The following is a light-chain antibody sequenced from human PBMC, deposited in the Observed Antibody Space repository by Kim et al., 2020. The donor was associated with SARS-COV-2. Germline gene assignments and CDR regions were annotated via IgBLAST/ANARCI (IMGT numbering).Light chain of an antibody. V-gene: IGLV3-21*04. CDR3: QVWHMTDAV. CDR2: YDS. CDR1: LVGSKS. Sequence: SVAPGKTARITCGGSLVGSKSVHCYQQNPGQAPVLVIYYDSVRPSGIPERFSGSNSGNMATLTINRVEAGDEADYYCQVWHMTDAVFGTGTKVTVL. J-gene: IGLJ1*01.